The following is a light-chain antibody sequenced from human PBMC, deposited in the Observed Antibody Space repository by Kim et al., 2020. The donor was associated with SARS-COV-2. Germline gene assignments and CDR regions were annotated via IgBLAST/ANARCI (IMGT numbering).Light chain of an antibody. CDR3: CSYAGSYTYV. CDR1: SSDVGGYNY. J-gene: IGLJ1*01. Sequence: PSVTISGTGTSSDVGGYNYVSRYQQQPGKPPKLMNYDVSKRPSGVPDRFSGSKSGNTASLTISGPQAEDEADYYCCSYAGSYTYVFGTGTKVTVL. CDR2: DVS. V-gene: IGLV2-11*01.